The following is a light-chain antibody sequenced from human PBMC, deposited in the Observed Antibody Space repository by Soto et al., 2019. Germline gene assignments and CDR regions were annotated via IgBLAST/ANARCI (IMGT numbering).Light chain of an antibody. CDR3: QQYNTLPFT. CDR2: DAS. Sequence: DIQMTQSPSSLSASVGDRVTITCGASQGIRKYLAWFQQKPGKAPKSLIYDASSLHSGVPSKFSGSGSGTDFTLTISSLQPEDFATYYCQQYNTLPFTFGPGTNVEI. V-gene: IGKV1-16*02. J-gene: IGKJ3*01. CDR1: QGIRKY.